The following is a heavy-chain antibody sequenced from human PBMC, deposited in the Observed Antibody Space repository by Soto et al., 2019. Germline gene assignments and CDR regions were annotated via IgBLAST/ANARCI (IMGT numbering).Heavy chain of an antibody. CDR2: IWYAGSNK. Sequence: QVQLMESGGGVVQPGRSLRLSCAASGFTFNTYGIHWVRQAPGKGLEWVAVIWYAGSNKSYADSVKGRFTISRDNSKNTLYLQMNSLRAEDTAVYYCARGTVHFDYWGQGTLVALSS. J-gene: IGHJ4*02. CDR1: GFTFNTYG. CDR3: ARGTVHFDY. D-gene: IGHD4-17*01. V-gene: IGHV3-33*01.